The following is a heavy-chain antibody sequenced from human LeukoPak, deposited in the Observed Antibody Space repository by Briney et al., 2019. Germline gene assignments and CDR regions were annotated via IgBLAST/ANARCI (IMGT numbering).Heavy chain of an antibody. CDR1: GFTVTTNY. CDR3: ATTGGYWTGIYER. CDR2: IHGDGRT. V-gene: IGHV3-53*01. D-gene: IGHD2-8*02. J-gene: IGHJ1*01. Sequence: QSGGSLRLSCAASGFTVTTNYMTWVRQAPGKGLEWVSGIHGDGRTYYADSVKGRFTISRDSSKNTLYLQMNSLRAEDTAVYYCATTGGYWTGIYERWGQSTLVTVSS.